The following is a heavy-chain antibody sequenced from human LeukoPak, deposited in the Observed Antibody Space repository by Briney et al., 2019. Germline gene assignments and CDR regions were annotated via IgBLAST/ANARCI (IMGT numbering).Heavy chain of an antibody. J-gene: IGHJ3*02. D-gene: IGHD3-10*01. V-gene: IGHV4-34*01. CDR1: GGFFSGYY. CDR3: ARGPGGAFDI. CDR2: INHSGST. Sequence: SETLSLTCAVYGGFFSGYYWSWIRQPPGKGLEWIGEINHSGSTNYNPSLKSRVTISVDTSKNQFSLKLSSVTAADTAVYYCARGPGGAFDIWGQGTMVTVSS.